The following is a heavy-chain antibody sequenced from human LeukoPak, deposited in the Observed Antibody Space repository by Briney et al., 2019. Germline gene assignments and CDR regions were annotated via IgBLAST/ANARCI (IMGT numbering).Heavy chain of an antibody. J-gene: IGHJ2*01. CDR3: ARSRYCSSTSCPDWYFDL. D-gene: IGHD2-2*01. Sequence: GVSLRLSCAASGFTFSDYYMRWIRQAPGKALEWFSYSTSSSSYTNYADSVKGSFTISRDSAKNSLYLQMNSLRAEDTAVYYCARSRYCSSTSCPDWYFDLWGRGTLVTVSA. CDR2: STSSSSYT. CDR1: GFTFSDYY. V-gene: IGHV3-11*03.